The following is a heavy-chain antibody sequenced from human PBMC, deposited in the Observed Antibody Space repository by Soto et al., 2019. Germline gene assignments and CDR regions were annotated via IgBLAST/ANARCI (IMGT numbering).Heavy chain of an antibody. CDR2: IKQDGSEK. J-gene: IGHJ4*02. CDR1: GFTFSSYW. Sequence: EVQLVESGGGLVQPGGSLRLSCAASGFTFSSYWMSWVRQAPGKGLEWVANIKQDGSEKYYVDSVKGRFTISRDNAKNSLYLQMNSLRAEDTAVYYCARDRLGLAMVRGVNDYWGQGTLVTVSS. CDR3: ARDRLGLAMVRGVNDY. V-gene: IGHV3-7*05. D-gene: IGHD3-10*01.